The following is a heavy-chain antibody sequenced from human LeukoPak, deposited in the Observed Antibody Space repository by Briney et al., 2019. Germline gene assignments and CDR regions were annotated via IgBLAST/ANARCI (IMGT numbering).Heavy chain of an antibody. CDR2: ITGSGDNT. J-gene: IGHJ6*02. Sequence: PGGSLRLSCAASGFIFSSYSMSWVRQAPGKGLEWVSVITGSGDNTYYADSVKGRFTISKDNSKNTVYLQMSSLRVDDTAVYYCAKAASSSWPSYYYGMDVWGQGTTVTVSS. CDR1: GFIFSSYS. D-gene: IGHD6-13*01. CDR3: AKAASSSWPSYYYGMDV. V-gene: IGHV3-23*01.